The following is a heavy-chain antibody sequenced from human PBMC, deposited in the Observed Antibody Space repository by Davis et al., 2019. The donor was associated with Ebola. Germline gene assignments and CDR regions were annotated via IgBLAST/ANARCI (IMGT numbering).Heavy chain of an antibody. D-gene: IGHD3-10*01. CDR2: IKQDGSDK. V-gene: IGHV3-7*01. J-gene: IGHJ4*02. CDR3: ALRGRVSDS. Sequence: PGGSLRLSCAASGFTFSSYAMSWVRQAPGKGLEWVANIKQDGSDKYYMDSMKGRFTISRDNAKNTLYLQMSSLGAEDTAVYYCALRGRVSDSWGQGTLVTVSS. CDR1: GFTFSSYA.